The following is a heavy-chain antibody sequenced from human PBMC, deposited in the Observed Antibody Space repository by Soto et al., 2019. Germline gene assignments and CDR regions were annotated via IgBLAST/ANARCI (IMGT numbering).Heavy chain of an antibody. J-gene: IGHJ6*02. D-gene: IGHD4-17*01. Sequence: QVQLVQSGAEVKKPGSSVKVSCKASGGTLSNYAFTWVRQAPGQGLEWMGGIIPIFNTANYAQRFQGRVTMTADESTITAYMEVNSLRSEDTAVYYFASVRPIDYVGNYNTGMDVWGQGTTVTVSS. V-gene: IGHV1-69*01. CDR3: ASVRPIDYVGNYNTGMDV. CDR2: IIPIFNTA. CDR1: GGTLSNYA.